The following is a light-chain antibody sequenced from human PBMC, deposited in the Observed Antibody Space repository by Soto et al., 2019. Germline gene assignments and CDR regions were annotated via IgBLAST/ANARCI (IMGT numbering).Light chain of an antibody. V-gene: IGLV2-14*01. CDR2: DVS. J-gene: IGLJ1*01. Sequence: QSALTQPASVSGSPGQSITISCTGTSSDVGGYNYVSWYQQHPGKAPKLMIYDVSNRPSGVSNRFSGSKSGNTASLTISGLQAEDEADYYCSSYTSSSTXVFGTGNKVTVL. CDR1: SSDVGGYNY. CDR3: SSYTSSSTXV.